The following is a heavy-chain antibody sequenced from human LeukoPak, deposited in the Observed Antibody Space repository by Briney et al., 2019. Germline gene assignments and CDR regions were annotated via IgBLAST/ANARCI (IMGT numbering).Heavy chain of an antibody. CDR1: GGSFSGYY. D-gene: IGHD3-10*01. CDR2: INHSGST. J-gene: IGHJ6*03. Sequence: SETLSLTCAVYGGSFSGYYWSWIRQPPGKGLEWIGEINHSGSTNYNPSLKSRVTISVDTSKNQFSLKLSSVTAADTAVYYCARGFRGYYYGSGSYYHSNYYYYMDVWGKGTTVTISS. V-gene: IGHV4-34*01. CDR3: ARGFRGYYYGSGSYYHSNYYYYMDV.